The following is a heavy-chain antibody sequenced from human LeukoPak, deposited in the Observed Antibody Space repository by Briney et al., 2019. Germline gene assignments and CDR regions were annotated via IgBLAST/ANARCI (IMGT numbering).Heavy chain of an antibody. CDR3: ARRAGGYSHPYDY. V-gene: IGHV3-73*01. D-gene: IGHD4-23*01. Sequence: GGSLRLSCAASGFTFSGSAMHWVRQASGKGLEWVGRIRSKANSYATAYAASVKGRFTISRDDSKNTAYLQMNSLKTEDTAVYYCARRAGGYSHPYDYWGQGVLVTVSS. CDR2: IRSKANSYAT. J-gene: IGHJ4*02. CDR1: GFTFSGSA.